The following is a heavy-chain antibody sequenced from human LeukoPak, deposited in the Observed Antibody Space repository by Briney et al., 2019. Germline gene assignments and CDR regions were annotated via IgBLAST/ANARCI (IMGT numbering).Heavy chain of an antibody. Sequence: GGSLRLSCAASGFTFSSYSMNWVRQAPGKGLEWVSSISSSSSYIYYADSVKGRFTISRDNAKNSLYLQMNSLRAEDTAVYYCARDVGYDILTGYPDYWGQGTLVTVSS. J-gene: IGHJ4*02. CDR3: ARDVGYDILTGYPDY. V-gene: IGHV3-21*04. CDR1: GFTFSSYS. CDR2: ISSSSSYI. D-gene: IGHD3-9*01.